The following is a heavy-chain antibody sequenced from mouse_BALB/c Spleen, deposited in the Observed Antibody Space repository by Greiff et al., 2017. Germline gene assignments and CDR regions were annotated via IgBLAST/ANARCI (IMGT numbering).Heavy chain of an antibody. CDR2: ISSGGST. J-gene: IGHJ4*01. Sequence: EVMLVESGGGLVKPGGSLKLSCAASGFTFSSYTMSWVRQTPEKRLEWVASISSGGSTYYPDSVKGRFTISRDNARNILYLQMSSLRSEDTAMYYCARGVVATDYWGQGTSVTVSS. V-gene: IGHV5-6-5*01. D-gene: IGHD1-1*01. CDR1: GFTFSSYT. CDR3: ARGVVATDY.